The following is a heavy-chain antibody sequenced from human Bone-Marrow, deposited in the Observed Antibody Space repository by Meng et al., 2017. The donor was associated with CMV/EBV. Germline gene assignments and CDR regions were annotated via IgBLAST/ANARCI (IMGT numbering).Heavy chain of an antibody. V-gene: IGHV3-30*02. Sequence: GGSLRLSCAVSGFTFTRHDMHWVRQAPGKGLEWVSFIRYDGSNKYYADSVKGRFTISRDNSKNTLYLQMNSLRAEDTAVYYCAKDGSRYYYGMDVWGQGTTVTVSS. J-gene: IGHJ6*02. CDR1: GFTFTRHD. CDR2: IRYDGSNK. CDR3: AKDGSRYYYGMDV. D-gene: IGHD1-26*01.